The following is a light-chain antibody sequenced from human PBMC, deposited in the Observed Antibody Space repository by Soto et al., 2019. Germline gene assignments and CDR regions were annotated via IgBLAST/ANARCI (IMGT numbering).Light chain of an antibody. J-gene: IGKJ1*01. CDR1: QGIGNA. V-gene: IGKV1-6*02. CDR2: GAS. CDR3: LQDINYPWT. Sequence: IQMTHSPSSLSASFVYRFTISFRSSQGIGNALGWYQQKPGKPPKVLIYGASNLQSGVPPRFSGSGSGTDFTLAISSLQPEDSATYYCLQDINYPWTFGQGTKVDIK.